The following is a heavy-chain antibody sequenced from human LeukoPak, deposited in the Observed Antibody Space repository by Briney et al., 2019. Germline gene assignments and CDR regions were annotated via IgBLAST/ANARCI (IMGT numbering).Heavy chain of an antibody. V-gene: IGHV4-34*01. CDR1: GGSFSGYY. D-gene: IGHD6-19*01. CDR2: INHSGST. CDR3: ARGRLRVAVAGTRYFDL. Sequence: SETLSLTCAVYGGSFSGYYWSWIRQPPGKGLEWIGEINHSGSTNYNPSLKSRVTISVDTSKNRFSLKLSSVTAADTAVYYCARGRLRVAVAGTRYFDLWGRGTLVTVSS. J-gene: IGHJ2*01.